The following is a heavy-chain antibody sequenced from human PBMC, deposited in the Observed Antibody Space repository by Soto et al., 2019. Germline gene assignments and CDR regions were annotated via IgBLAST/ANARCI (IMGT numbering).Heavy chain of an antibody. CDR1: GFTFSSYG. D-gene: IGHD6-19*01. J-gene: IGHJ4*02. V-gene: IGHV3-30*18. Sequence: QVQLVESGGGVVQPGRSLRLSCAASGFTFSSYGMHWVRQAPGKGLEWVAVISYDGSNKYYADSVKGRFTISRDNSKNTLYLQMNSLRAEDTAVYYCAKDLPWIAVAGTFHYWGPGTLVTVSS. CDR3: AKDLPWIAVAGTFHY. CDR2: ISYDGSNK.